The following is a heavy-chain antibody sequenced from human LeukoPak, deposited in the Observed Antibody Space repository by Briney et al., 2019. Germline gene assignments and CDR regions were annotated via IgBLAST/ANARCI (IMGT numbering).Heavy chain of an antibody. V-gene: IGHV4-39*01. D-gene: IGHD3-9*01. Sequence: SETLSLTCTVSGGSVTSGSYYWSWIRQPPGKGLEWIGSIHYHGSTYSNPSLKSRVPISIDTSKNQFSLNLSSVSATDTAVFYCATTFSDILTPSYVFDFWGRGTLVTVSS. CDR1: GGSVTSGSYY. CDR2: IHYHGST. J-gene: IGHJ4*01. CDR3: ATTFSDILTPSYVFDF.